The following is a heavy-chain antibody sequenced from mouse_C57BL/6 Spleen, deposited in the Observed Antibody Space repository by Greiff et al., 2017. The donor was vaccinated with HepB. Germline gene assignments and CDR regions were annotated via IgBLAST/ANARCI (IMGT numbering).Heavy chain of an antibody. CDR1: GFTFSSYA. Sequence: EVHLVESGGGLVKPGGSLKLSCAASGFTFSSYAMSWVRQTPEKRLEWVATISDGGSYTYYPDNVKGRFTISRDNAKNKLYLQMSHLKSEDTAMYYCARGHYEGYYVNYAMDYWGQGTSVTVSS. J-gene: IGHJ4*01. CDR2: ISDGGSYT. CDR3: ARGHYEGYYVNYAMDY. D-gene: IGHD2-3*01. V-gene: IGHV5-4*01.